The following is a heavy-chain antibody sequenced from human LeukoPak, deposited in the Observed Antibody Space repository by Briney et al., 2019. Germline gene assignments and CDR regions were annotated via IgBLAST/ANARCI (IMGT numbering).Heavy chain of an antibody. J-gene: IGHJ6*03. CDR3: ARWSGSVTARNYYYYMDV. V-gene: IGHV4-59*12. CDR2: IYYSGST. CDR1: GGSISSYY. D-gene: IGHD6-6*01. Sequence: SETLSLTCTVSGGSISSYYWSWIRQPPGKGLEWIGYIYYSGSTNYNPSLKSRVTISVDTSKNQFSLKLISVTAADTAVYYCARWSGSVTARNYYYYMDVWGEGTTVTVSS.